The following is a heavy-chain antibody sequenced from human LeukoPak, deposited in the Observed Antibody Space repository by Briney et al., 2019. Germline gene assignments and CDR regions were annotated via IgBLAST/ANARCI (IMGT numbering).Heavy chain of an antibody. J-gene: IGHJ3*01. Sequence: GGSLRLSCAASGFTVSSNFMAWVRQAPGKGLEWVSVIYGGGSTYYADSVKGRFTISRDNSKNTLDLQMNSLRPEDTAVYYCAKEFSATPRAAAQTGDAFDVWGQGTMVTVSS. V-gene: IGHV3-66*02. CDR2: IYGGGST. CDR3: AKEFSATPRAAAQTGDAFDV. CDR1: GFTVSSNF. D-gene: IGHD7-27*01.